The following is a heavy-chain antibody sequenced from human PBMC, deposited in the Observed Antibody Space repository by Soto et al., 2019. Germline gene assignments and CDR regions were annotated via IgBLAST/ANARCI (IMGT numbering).Heavy chain of an antibody. J-gene: IGHJ4*02. Sequence: GPLRLSCAAVECTFISYVMSWVRQSPGKGLEWVSAISVSGGTTYYADSVKGRFTISRDNSKKTLYLQMNSLRAYDTAVHYCASPGDIDIWGQGTLVTVSS. CDR2: ISVSGGTT. CDR3: ASPGDIDI. D-gene: IGHD1-1*01. V-gene: IGHV3-23*01. CDR1: ECTFISYV.